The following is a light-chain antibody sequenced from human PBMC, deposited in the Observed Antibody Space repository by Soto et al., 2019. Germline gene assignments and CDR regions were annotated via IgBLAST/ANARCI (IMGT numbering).Light chain of an antibody. V-gene: IGKV3-15*01. CDR1: QSVSSN. CDR3: QQYHNWLAIIT. J-gene: IGKJ5*01. CDR2: GAS. Sequence: EIGRTQSPATLSLSHGERATLSCRASQSVSSNLAWYQQKPGQAPRLLIYGASTRATGIPARFSGSESGTEFTLTISSLQSEDFAVYFCQQYHNWLAIITFGQGTRLEIK.